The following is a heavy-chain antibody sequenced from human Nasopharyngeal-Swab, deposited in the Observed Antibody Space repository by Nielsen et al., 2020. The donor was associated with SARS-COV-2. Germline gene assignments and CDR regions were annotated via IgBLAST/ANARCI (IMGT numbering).Heavy chain of an antibody. J-gene: IGHJ5*02. V-gene: IGHV1-3*01. CDR3: ANSTSSSSLRWVDP. D-gene: IGHD6-13*01. Sequence: EGQAPGQGLEGMGWINAGNGNTKYSQKGQGRVTMTRDTAASTAYMELSSLRSEDTAVDYCANSTSSSSLRWVDPWGQGTLVTVSS. CDR2: INAGNGNT.